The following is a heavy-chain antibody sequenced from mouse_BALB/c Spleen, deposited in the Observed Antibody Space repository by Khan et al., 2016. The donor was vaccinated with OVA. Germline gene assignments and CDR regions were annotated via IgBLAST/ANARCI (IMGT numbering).Heavy chain of an antibody. CDR3: TRSYDSYSFDY. J-gene: IGHJ2*01. V-gene: IGHV1-5*01. CDR2: IYPGNRDT. CDR1: GYSFTSYW. D-gene: IGHD2-4*01. Sequence: VQLQQSGTVLARPGASVKMSCKASGYSFTSYWMHWVKQRPGQGLEWIGAIYPGNRDTRYNQKFKGKAKLTAVTSASTAYMELSSLTNEDSAVYYCTRSYDSYSFDYWGQGTTLTVSS.